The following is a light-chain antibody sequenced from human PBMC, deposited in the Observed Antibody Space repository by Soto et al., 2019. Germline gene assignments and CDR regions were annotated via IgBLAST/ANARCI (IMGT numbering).Light chain of an antibody. CDR3: QQYNTYPYT. CDR2: DAS. Sequence: DIQMTQSPSTLSASVGDRVTITCRASQSISSWLAWYQQKPGKAPKFLIYDASFLESGVPSRFSGSGSGTEFPITISSLQPDDFTTYYCQQYNTYPYTVGQGTRMEIK. V-gene: IGKV1-5*01. J-gene: IGKJ2*01. CDR1: QSISSW.